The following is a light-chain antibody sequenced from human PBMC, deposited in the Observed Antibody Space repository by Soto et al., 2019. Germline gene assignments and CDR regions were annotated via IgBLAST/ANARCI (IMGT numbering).Light chain of an antibody. V-gene: IGKV4-1*01. CDR3: HQFFITPWT. Sequence: DIVLTQFPESLTVSPGERVTINCDSSQSVLYRANNRSHLAWFQHRPGQPPKLLIFWASFRESGVPARFSGSGSGTHFTLPISSLQAEDFAVYHCHQFFITPWTLGQGTRVEIK. J-gene: IGKJ1*01. CDR2: WAS. CDR1: QSVLYRANNRSH.